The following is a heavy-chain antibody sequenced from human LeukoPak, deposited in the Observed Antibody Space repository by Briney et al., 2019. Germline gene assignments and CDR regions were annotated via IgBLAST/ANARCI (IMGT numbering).Heavy chain of an antibody. CDR2: IYTSGST. V-gene: IGHV4-4*07. CDR3: ASSALGYCSGGSCAAYYYYGMDV. Sequence: PSETLSLTCTVSGGSFSSYYWSWIRQPAGKGLEWIGRIYTSGSTNYNPSLKSRVTMSVDTSKNQFSLKLSSVTAADTAVYYCASSALGYCSGGSCAAYYYYGMDVWGQGTTVTVSS. J-gene: IGHJ6*02. D-gene: IGHD2-15*01. CDR1: GGSFSSYY.